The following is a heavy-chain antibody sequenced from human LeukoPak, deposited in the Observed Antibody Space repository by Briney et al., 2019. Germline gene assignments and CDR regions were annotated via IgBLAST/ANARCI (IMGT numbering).Heavy chain of an antibody. Sequence: GASVKVSCKASGYTFTSYDINWVRQATGQGLEWMGWISAYNGNTNYAQKLQGRVTMTRNTSISTAYMELSSLRSEDTAVYYCARGRCTNGVCYIFDYWGQGTLVTVSS. J-gene: IGHJ4*02. CDR3: ARGRCTNGVCYIFDY. V-gene: IGHV1-8*01. CDR1: GYTFTSYD. D-gene: IGHD2-8*01. CDR2: ISAYNGNT.